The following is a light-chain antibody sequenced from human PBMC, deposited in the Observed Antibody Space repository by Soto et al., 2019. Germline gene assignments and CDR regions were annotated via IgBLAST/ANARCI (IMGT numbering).Light chain of an antibody. J-gene: IGLJ3*02. V-gene: IGLV2-14*01. CDR2: EVS. CDR1: SSDIGGYNY. CDR3: CSYAGNRTFV. Sequence: SALTQPDSVSGSPGQSITISCAGASSDIGGYNYVSWYQQHPGKAPRLMIYEVSYRPSGVSFRFSASKSGKTASLTISGLQAEDEADYHCCSYAGNRTFVFGGGTKLTVL.